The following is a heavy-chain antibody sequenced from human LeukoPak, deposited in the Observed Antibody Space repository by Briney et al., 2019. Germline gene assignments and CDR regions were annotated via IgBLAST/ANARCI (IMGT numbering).Heavy chain of an antibody. D-gene: IGHD3-3*01. CDR1: GFTFSSYE. CDR3: ARYDFWSGSNYGMDV. CDR2: ISSSGSTI. V-gene: IGHV3-48*03. Sequence: GGSLRLSCAASGFTFSSYEMNWVRQAPGKGLEWVSYISSSGSTIYYADSVKGRFTISRDNAKNSLYLQMNSLRAEDTAVYYCARYDFWSGSNYGMDVWGQGTTVTVSS. J-gene: IGHJ6*02.